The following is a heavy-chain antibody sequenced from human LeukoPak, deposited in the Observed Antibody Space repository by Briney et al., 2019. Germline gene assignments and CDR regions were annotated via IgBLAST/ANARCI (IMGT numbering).Heavy chain of an antibody. CDR2: IYYSGST. V-gene: IGHV4-59*11. J-gene: IGHJ4*02. CDR1: GGSISSHY. D-gene: IGHD1-26*01. CDR3: AGRYSGSYFFDY. Sequence: PSETLSLTCTVSGGSISSHYWNWIRQPPGKGLEWIGYIYYSGSTNYNPSLKSRVTISVDTSKNQFSLKLSSVTAADTAVYYCAGRYSGSYFFDYWAREPWSPSPQ.